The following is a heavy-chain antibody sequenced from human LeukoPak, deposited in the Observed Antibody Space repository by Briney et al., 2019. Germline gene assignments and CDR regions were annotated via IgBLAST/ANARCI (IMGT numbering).Heavy chain of an antibody. V-gene: IGHV1-69*13. CDR1: GGTFSSYA. CDR2: IIPIFGTA. CDR3: ARLNFGGDYGYYYGMDV. Sequence: GASVKVSCKASGGTFSSYAISWVRQAPGQGLEWMGGIIPIFGTANYAQKFQGRVTITADESTSTAYMELSSLRSEDTAVYYCARLNFGGDYGYYYGMDVWGQGTTVTVSS. J-gene: IGHJ6*02. D-gene: IGHD4-17*01.